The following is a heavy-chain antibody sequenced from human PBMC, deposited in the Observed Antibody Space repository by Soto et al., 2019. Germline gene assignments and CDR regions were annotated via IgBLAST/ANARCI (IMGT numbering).Heavy chain of an antibody. V-gene: IGHV4-59*01. J-gene: IGHJ4*01. CDR3: ARAHAPTLPFDY. CDR1: GDSIRSYY. CDR2: IYYSGYT. D-gene: IGHD2-15*01. Sequence: SETLSLTCTVSGDSIRSYYCSWIRQPPGKGLEWIGYIYYSGYTSYNPSLKSRVTISVDTSKNQFSLKLDSVTAADTAVYFCARAHAPTLPFDYWGQGTLVTVSS.